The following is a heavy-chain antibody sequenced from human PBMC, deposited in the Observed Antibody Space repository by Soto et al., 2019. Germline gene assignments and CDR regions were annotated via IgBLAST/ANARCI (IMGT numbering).Heavy chain of an antibody. D-gene: IGHD1-26*01. V-gene: IGHV1-69*01. J-gene: IGHJ4*02. CDR3: ARDGGRHSGGIDY. CDR2: IIPIFGTA. Sequence: QVQLVQSGAEVKKPGSSVKVSCKASGGTFSSYSINWVRQAPGQGLEWMGEIIPIFGTANYAQKFQGRVTITADESTRTAYMELSSLRSEDTAVYCCARDGGRHSGGIDYWGQGTLVTVSS. CDR1: GGTFSSYS.